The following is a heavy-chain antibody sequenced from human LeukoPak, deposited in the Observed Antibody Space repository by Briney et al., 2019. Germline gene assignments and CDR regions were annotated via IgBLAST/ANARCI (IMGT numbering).Heavy chain of an antibody. CDR1: GFTFSNAW. CDR2: IKSKTDGGTT. V-gene: IGHV3-15*01. J-gene: IGHJ2*01. Sequence: GGSLRLSCAASGFTFSNAWMSWVRQAPGKGLEWVGRIKSKTDGGTTDYAAPVKGRFTISRDDSKNTLYLQMNSLKTEDTAVYYCTTDRIAAALYFDLWGRGTLVTVSS. CDR3: TTDRIAAALYFDL. D-gene: IGHD6-13*01.